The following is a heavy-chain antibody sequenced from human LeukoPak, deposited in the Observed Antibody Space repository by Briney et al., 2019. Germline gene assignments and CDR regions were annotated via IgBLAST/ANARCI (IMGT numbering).Heavy chain of an antibody. V-gene: IGHV3-30-3*01. CDR2: ISYDGSNK. CDR1: GFTFSSYA. J-gene: IGHJ6*02. CDR3: ARDLVIGKRRLDGMDV. D-gene: IGHD6-19*01. Sequence: GSLRLSCAASGFTFSSYAMHWVRRAPGKGLEWVAVISYDGSNKYYADSVKGRFTISRDNSKNTLYLQMNSLRAEDTAVYYCARDLVIGKRRLDGMDVWGQGTTVTVSS.